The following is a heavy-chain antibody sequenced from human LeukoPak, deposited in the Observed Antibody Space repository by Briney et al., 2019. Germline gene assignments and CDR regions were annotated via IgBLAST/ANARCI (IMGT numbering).Heavy chain of an antibody. CDR2: ISSISSYI. Sequence: GGSLRLSCAASGFTFSSYSMNWVRQAPGKGLEWVSSISSISSYIYYADSVKGRFTISRDNAKKSLYLQMNSLRAEDTAVYYCARATTYDILTGFSDYWGQGTLVTVSS. D-gene: IGHD3-9*01. CDR1: GFTFSSYS. J-gene: IGHJ4*02. V-gene: IGHV3-21*01. CDR3: ARATTYDILTGFSDY.